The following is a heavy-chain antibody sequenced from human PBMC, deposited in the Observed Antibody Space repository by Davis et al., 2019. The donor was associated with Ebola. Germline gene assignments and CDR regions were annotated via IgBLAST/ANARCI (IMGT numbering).Heavy chain of an antibody. J-gene: IGHJ4*02. V-gene: IGHV1-3*01. Sequence: ASVKVSCKASGYTFTSYAMHWVRQAPGQGLEWMGWINAANGNTNYAQQFQLRVTMTTDTSSSTAYMELSRLTSDDTAVYYCATGYGVFWGQGTPVTVSS. CDR2: INAANGNT. D-gene: IGHD5-12*01. CDR3: ATGYGVF. CDR1: GYTFTSYA.